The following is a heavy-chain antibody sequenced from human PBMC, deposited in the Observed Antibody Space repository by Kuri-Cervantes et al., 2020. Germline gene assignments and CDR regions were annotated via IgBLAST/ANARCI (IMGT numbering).Heavy chain of an antibody. D-gene: IGHD6-13*01. CDR2: INPSGGST. J-gene: IGHJ4*02. CDR1: GYTFTSYY. Sequence: ASVKVSCKASGYTFTSYYMHWVRQAPGQGLEWMGIINPSGGSTSYAQKFQGRVTMTRDTSTSTAYMDLSSLRSEDTAVYYCARAPDWSSSSWFDSAAYYFDYWGQGTLVTVSS. CDR3: ARAPDWSSSSWFDSAAYYFDY. V-gene: IGHV1-46*01.